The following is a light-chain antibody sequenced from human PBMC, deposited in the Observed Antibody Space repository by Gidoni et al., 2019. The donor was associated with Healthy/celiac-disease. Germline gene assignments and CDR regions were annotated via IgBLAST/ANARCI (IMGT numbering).Light chain of an antibody. J-gene: IGKJ5*01. CDR1: QSLLHSNGYNY. CDR3: MQALQTPT. CDR2: LGS. Sequence: DLGMTQSPLSLPVTPGEPASISCRSSQSLLHSNGYNYLDWYLQKPGQSPQLLIYLGSNRASGVPDRFSGSGSGTDFTLKISRVEAEYVGVYYCMQALQTPTFGQGTRLEIK. V-gene: IGKV2-28*01.